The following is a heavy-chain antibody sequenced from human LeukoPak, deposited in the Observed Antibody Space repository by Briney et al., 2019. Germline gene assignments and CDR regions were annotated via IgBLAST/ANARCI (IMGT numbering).Heavy chain of an antibody. D-gene: IGHD3-10*01. V-gene: IGHV3-30*18. Sequence: PGGSLRLSCAASGFTFSSYGMHWVRQAPGKGLEWVAVISYDGSNKYYADSVKGRFTSSRDNSKHTLYLQMNSLRAEDTAVYYCAKEDKLWFGAPGRIDVWGKGTTVTVPS. CDR3: AKEDKLWFGAPGRIDV. CDR1: GFTFSSYG. J-gene: IGHJ6*04. CDR2: ISYDGSNK.